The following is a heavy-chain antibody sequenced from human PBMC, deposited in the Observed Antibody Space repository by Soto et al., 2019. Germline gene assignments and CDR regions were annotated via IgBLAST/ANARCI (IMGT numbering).Heavy chain of an antibody. CDR2: INHSGST. CDR1: GGSFSGYY. V-gene: IGHV4-34*01. J-gene: IGHJ5*02. Sequence: SETLSLTCAVYGGSFSGYYWSWIRQPPGKGLEWIGEINHSGSTNYNPSLKSRVTISVDTSKNQFSLKLSSVTAADTAVYYCARGRYSSSSVRWFDPWGQGTLVTVSS. CDR3: ARGRYSSSSVRWFDP. D-gene: IGHD6-6*01.